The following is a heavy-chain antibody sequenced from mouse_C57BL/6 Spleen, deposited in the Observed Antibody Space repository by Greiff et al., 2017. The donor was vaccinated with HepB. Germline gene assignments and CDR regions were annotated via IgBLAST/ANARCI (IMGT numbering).Heavy chain of an antibody. Sequence: EVKVVESGGGLVKPGGSLKLSCAASGFTFSSYTMSWVRQTPEKRLEWVATISGGGGNTYYPDSVKGRFTISRDNAKNTLYLQMSSLRSEDTALYYCARGSPITTVVAADFDYWGQGTTLTVSS. J-gene: IGHJ2*01. CDR2: ISGGGGNT. CDR1: GFTFSSYT. CDR3: ARGSPITTVVAADFDY. V-gene: IGHV5-9*01. D-gene: IGHD1-1*01.